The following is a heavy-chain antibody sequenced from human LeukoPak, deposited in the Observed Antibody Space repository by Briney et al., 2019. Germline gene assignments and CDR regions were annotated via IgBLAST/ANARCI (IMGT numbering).Heavy chain of an antibody. J-gene: IGHJ4*02. CDR3: ARGYGDYRHFDY. D-gene: IGHD4-17*01. CDR1: GGSFSGYY. Sequence: KPSETLSLTCAVYGGSFSGYYWSWIRQPPGKGLEWIWEINHSGSTNYNPSLKSRVTISVGTSKNQFSLKLSSVTAADTAVYYWARGYGDYRHFDYWGQGTLVTVSS. CDR2: INHSGST. V-gene: IGHV4-34*01.